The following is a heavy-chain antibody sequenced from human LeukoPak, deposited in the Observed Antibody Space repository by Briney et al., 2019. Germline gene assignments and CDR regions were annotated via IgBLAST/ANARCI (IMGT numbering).Heavy chain of an antibody. CDR3: AKDHLDGYNDFDY. CDR2: ISSSGSTI. V-gene: IGHV3-48*03. CDR1: GFTFSSYE. D-gene: IGHD5-24*01. Sequence: GGSLRLSRAASGFTFSSYEMNWVRQAPGKGLEWVSYISSSGSTIYYADSVKGRFTISRDNSKNTLYLQMNSLRPEDTALYYCAKDHLDGYNDFDYWGQGTLVTVS. J-gene: IGHJ4*02.